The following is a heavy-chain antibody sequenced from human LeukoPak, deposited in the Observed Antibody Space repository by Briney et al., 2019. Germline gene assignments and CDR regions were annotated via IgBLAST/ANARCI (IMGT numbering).Heavy chain of an antibody. J-gene: IGHJ6*02. CDR1: GYTFTGYY. Sequence: ASVQVSCKASGYTFTGYYMHWVRQAPGQGLEWMGWINPNSGGTNYAQKFQGWVTMTRDTSISTAYMELSRLRSDDTAVYYCAREGLDGYNAPIYYYYGMDVWGQGTTVTVSS. CDR3: AREGLDGYNAPIYYYYGMDV. CDR2: INPNSGGT. D-gene: IGHD5-24*01. V-gene: IGHV1-2*04.